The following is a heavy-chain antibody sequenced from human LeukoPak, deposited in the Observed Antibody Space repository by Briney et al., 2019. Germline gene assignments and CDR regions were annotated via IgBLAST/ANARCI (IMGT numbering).Heavy chain of an antibody. J-gene: IGHJ2*01. Sequence: PSETLSLTCTVFGGSISSGDYYWSWIRQPPGKGLEWIGYIHHSGDTYQNPSLKSRVTVSSDRSKNQFYLKLSSVTAADTAVYYCARDFHGGWYFDLWGRGTLVTVSS. CDR2: IHHSGDT. V-gene: IGHV4-30-2*01. CDR1: GGSISSGDYY. D-gene: IGHD4-23*01. CDR3: ARDFHGGWYFDL.